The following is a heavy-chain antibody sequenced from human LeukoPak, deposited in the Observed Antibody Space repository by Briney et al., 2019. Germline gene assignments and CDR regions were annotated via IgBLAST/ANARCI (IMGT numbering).Heavy chain of an antibody. CDR2: ISGSGSST. CDR3: AKDGYDSSGYYYAEGNWFDP. CDR1: GFTFSSYA. V-gene: IGHV3-23*01. J-gene: IGHJ5*02. D-gene: IGHD3-22*01. Sequence: GGSLRLSCAASGFTFSSYAMSWVRQAPGKGLEWVSAISGSGSSTYYADSVKGRFTISRDNSKNTLYLQMNSLRAEDTAVYYCAKDGYDSSGYYYAEGNWFDPWGQGTLVTVSS.